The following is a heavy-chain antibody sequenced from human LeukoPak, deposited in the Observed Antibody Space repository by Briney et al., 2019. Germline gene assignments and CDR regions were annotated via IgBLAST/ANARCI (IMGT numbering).Heavy chain of an antibody. J-gene: IGHJ3*01. CDR2: ISAYNGNT. Sequence: ASVKVSCKASGYTYGISWVRQAPGQGLEWMRWISAYNGNTNNARNIQGRLTMTTGTSTTTVYMELRSLRSDDTPVYSCARDRSVGVTLDGAGFDVWGQGTMVTVSS. CDR3: ARDRSVGVTLDGAGFDV. D-gene: IGHD2-15*01. CDR1: GYTYG. V-gene: IGHV1-18*01.